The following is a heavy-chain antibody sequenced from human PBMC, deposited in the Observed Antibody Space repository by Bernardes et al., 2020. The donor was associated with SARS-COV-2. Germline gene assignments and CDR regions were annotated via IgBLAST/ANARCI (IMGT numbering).Heavy chain of an antibody. Sequence: SETLSLTCTVSGGSISNGSHFWSWIRQPAGKGLEWIGHIFINGSTSYNPSLMSRVAISIDTSKNQFSLKLSSVTAADTALYFCARDSQPTGSYRQYHVMDAWGQGTTVTVSS. J-gene: IGHJ6*02. V-gene: IGHV4-61*09. D-gene: IGHD3-10*01. CDR1: GGSISNGSHF. CDR3: ARDSQPTGSYRQYHVMDA. CDR2: IFINGST.